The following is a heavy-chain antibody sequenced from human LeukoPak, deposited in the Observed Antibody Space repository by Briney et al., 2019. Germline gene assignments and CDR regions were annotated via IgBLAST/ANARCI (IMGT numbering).Heavy chain of an antibody. V-gene: IGHV3-30*18. CDR1: GFTFGSYS. J-gene: IGHJ6*02. CDR2: ISFDGSNE. D-gene: IGHD6-13*01. CDR3: AKDLVAVGHYYYYGTDV. Sequence: TGGSLRLSCAASGFTFGSYSMNWVRQAPGKGLEWVAVISFDGSNEYYADSVKGRFTISRDNSKNTLSLQMNSLRAEDMAVYYCAKDLVAVGHYYYYGTDVWGQGTTVTVSS.